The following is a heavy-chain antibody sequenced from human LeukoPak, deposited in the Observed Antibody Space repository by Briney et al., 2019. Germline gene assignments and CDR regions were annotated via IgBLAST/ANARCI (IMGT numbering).Heavy chain of an antibody. CDR1: GYTFTSYG. CDR3: ARGVPRYYYDSSGYYYFDY. Sequence: ASVKVSCKASGYTFTSYGISWVRQAPGQGLEWMGWISAYNGNTNYAQKLQGRVTMTTDTSTSTAYMELRGLRSDDTAVYYCARGVPRYYYDSSGYYYFDYWGQGTLVTVSS. J-gene: IGHJ4*02. CDR2: ISAYNGNT. V-gene: IGHV1-18*01. D-gene: IGHD3-22*01.